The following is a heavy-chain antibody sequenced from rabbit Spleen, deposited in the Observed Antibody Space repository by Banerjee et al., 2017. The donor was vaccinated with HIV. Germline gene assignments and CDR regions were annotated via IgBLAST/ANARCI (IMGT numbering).Heavy chain of an antibody. J-gene: IGHJ4*01. CDR3: ARANSSIVSTLNL. CDR2: IDSGNSGFT. Sequence: QSLEESGGDLVKPGASLTLTCTASGFSFSSRYYMCWVRQAPGKGLEWIACIDSGNSGFTYFASWAKGRFTISKASSTTVTLQMTSLTAADTATYFCARANSSIVSTLNLWGQGTLVTVS. CDR1: GFSFSSRYY. V-gene: IGHV1S40*01. D-gene: IGHD1-1*01.